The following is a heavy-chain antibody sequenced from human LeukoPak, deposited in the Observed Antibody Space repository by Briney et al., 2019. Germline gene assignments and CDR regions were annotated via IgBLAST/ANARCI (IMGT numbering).Heavy chain of an antibody. Sequence: SETLSLTCTVSGGSISSYYWSWIRQPPGKGLEWIGYIYYSGSTNYNPSLKSRVTISVDTSKNQFSPKLSSVTAADTAVYYCARGIYRGAFDIWGQGTMVTVSS. V-gene: IGHV4-59*01. J-gene: IGHJ3*02. D-gene: IGHD3-10*01. CDR2: IYYSGST. CDR3: ARGIYRGAFDI. CDR1: GGSISSYY.